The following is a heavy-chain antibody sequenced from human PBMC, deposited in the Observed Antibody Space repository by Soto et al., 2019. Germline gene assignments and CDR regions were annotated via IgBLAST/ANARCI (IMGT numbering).Heavy chain of an antibody. V-gene: IGHV5-10-1*01. J-gene: IGHJ6*01. D-gene: IGHD6-13*01. CDR1: GYSFTSYW. Sequence: VESLSISCEVSGYSFTSYWIIWVLQMPGKGLEWMGRIDPSDSYTNYSPSFQGHVTISADKSISTAYLQWSSLKASDTAMYYCARRVAAYYGMDVWGQGTPVTVSS. CDR3: ARRVAAYYGMDV. CDR2: IDPSDSYT.